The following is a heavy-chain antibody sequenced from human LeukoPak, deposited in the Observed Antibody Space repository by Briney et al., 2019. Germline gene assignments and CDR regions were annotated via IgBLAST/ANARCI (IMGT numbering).Heavy chain of an antibody. CDR2: FDPEDGET. D-gene: IGHD3-10*01. V-gene: IGHV1-24*01. CDR1: GYTLTELS. CDR3: ATDSAPGVGFSYGMDV. J-gene: IGHJ6*02. Sequence: ASVKVSCKVSGYTLTELSMHWVRQAPGKGLEWMGGFDPEDGETIYAQKFQGRVTMTEDTSTDTAYMELSSLRSEDTAVYYCATDSAPGVGFSYGMDVWGQGTTVTVSS.